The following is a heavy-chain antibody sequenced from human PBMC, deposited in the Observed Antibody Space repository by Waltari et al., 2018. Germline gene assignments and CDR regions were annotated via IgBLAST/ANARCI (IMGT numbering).Heavy chain of an antibody. CDR2: RYYSGST. CDR1: GGSIDSSHNY. J-gene: IGHJ4*02. D-gene: IGHD2-15*01. Sequence: QVQLQELGPGLVKPSETLSLTCTVSGGSIDSSHNYWGWIRQPPGKGLEWIGSRYYSGSTYYNPSLKSRVTISVDTSKNQFSLNLSSVTAADTAVYYCVQLPGYWGQGTLVTVSS. V-gene: IGHV4-39*01. CDR3: VQLPGY.